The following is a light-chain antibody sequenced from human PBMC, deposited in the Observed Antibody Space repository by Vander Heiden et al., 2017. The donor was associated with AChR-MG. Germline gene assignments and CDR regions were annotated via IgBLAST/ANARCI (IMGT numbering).Light chain of an antibody. CDR3: AVWDDNLNGWV. J-gene: IGLJ3*02. CDR2: NSD. CDR1: STNIGKST. Sequence: QSVLTQPPSASGTPGPRVSISCSGSSTNIGKSTVTWFQQLPGTAPKLLSHNSDQRPSGVPDRLSGSKSGTSASLAISGLQSEDEADYYCAVWDDNLNGWVFGGGTKLTVL. V-gene: IGLV1-44*01.